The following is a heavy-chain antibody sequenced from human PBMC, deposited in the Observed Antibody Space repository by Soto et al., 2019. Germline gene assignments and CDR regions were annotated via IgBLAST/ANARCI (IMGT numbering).Heavy chain of an antibody. V-gene: IGHV4-61*01. D-gene: IGHD3-22*01. Sequence: PSETLSLTCTVSGGSVSSGSYYWSWIRQPPGKGLEWIGYIYYSGSTNYNPSLKSRVTISVDTSKNQFSLKLSSVTAADTAVYYCARDRWYYDRYYYYYYGMDVWGQGTTVTVSS. CDR1: GGSVSSGSYY. CDR2: IYYSGST. CDR3: ARDRWYYDRYYYYYYGMDV. J-gene: IGHJ6*02.